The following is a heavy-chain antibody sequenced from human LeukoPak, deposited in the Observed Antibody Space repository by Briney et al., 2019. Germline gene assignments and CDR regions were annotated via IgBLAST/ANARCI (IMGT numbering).Heavy chain of an antibody. V-gene: IGHV3-7*01. CDR3: AGEVLPRPVY. Sequence: GGSLRLSCATSGFTFSSYWMSWVRQTPAKGLEWVTNIYQDGSVKHYVDSVKGRFTISRDNAEKSLYLQMNSLRAEDTAVYYCAGEVLPRPVYWGQGTLVTVSS. J-gene: IGHJ4*02. CDR1: GFTFSSYW. CDR2: IYQDGSVK. D-gene: IGHD6-6*01.